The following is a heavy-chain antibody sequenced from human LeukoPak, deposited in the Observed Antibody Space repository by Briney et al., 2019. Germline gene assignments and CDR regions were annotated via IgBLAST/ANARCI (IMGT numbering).Heavy chain of an antibody. CDR1: GYTFTSYY. D-gene: IGHD6-13*01. J-gene: IGHJ5*02. CDR3: ARPGIAAAGDLNWFDP. Sequence: ASVKVSCKASGYTFTSYYMHWVRQAPGQGLEWMGIINPSGGSTSYAQKFQGRVTMTRDTSTSTVYMELSSLRSEDTAVYYCARPGIAAAGDLNWFDPWGQGTLVTVSS. V-gene: IGHV1-46*01. CDR2: INPSGGST.